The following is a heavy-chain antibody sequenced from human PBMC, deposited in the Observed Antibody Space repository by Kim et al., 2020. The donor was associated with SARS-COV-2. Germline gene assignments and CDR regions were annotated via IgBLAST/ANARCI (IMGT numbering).Heavy chain of an antibody. CDR2: ISGSGGST. J-gene: IGHJ5*02. CDR3: AKPVRTYYDILTGYYPS. Sequence: GGSLRLSCAASGFTFSSYAMSWVRQAPGKGLEWVSAISGSGGSTYYADSVKGRFTISRDNSKNTLYLQMNSLRAEDTAVYYCAKPVRTYYDILTGYYPSWGQGTLVTVSS. V-gene: IGHV3-23*01. D-gene: IGHD3-9*01. CDR1: GFTFSSYA.